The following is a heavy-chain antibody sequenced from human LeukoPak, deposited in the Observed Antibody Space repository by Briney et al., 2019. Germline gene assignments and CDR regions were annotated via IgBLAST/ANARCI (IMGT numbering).Heavy chain of an antibody. CDR2: ISAYNGNT. D-gene: IGHD2-21*02. V-gene: IGHV1-18*01. CDR3: ASIVVTANYYFDY. J-gene: IGHJ4*02. Sequence: ASVKVSCKASGYTFTSYAMNWVRQAPGQGLEWMGWISAYNGNTNYAQSLQGRVTMTTDTSTSTAYMELRSLRSDDTAVYHCASIVVTANYYFDYWGQGTLVTVSS. CDR1: GYTFTSYA.